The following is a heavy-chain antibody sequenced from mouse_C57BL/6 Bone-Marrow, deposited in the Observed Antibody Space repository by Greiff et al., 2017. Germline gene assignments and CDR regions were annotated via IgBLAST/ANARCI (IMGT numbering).Heavy chain of an antibody. CDR3: VKARDSTFITTVGAMDY. CDR2: IRHKANGYTT. V-gene: IGHV7-4*01. Sequence: EVQLMESGGGLVQPGASLRLSCAASGFTFTDYYMSWVRQPPGKAPEWLALIRHKANGYTTEYTASVKGRFTISRADSQNILYLQMNTLSAKDSATYYCVKARDSTFITTVGAMDYWGQGTSVTVSS. CDR1: GFTFTDYY. J-gene: IGHJ4*01. D-gene: IGHD1-1*01.